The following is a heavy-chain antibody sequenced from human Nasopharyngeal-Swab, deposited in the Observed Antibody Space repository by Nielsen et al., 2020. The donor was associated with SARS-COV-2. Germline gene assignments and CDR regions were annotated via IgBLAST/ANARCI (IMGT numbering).Heavy chain of an antibody. CDR1: GLTFSSYA. Sequence: AGSLTLSCAASGLTFSSYAMRWVRQAPGKGTEWVAVILYGRSNKYYADSVKGRLPISSDKYKSKLYMQMTSLRAEDTAVYYCARSLGGGYYYGMDVWGQGTTVTVSS. D-gene: IGHD2-15*01. V-gene: IGHV3-30*04. CDR2: ILYGRSNK. CDR3: ARSLGGGYYYGMDV. J-gene: IGHJ6*02.